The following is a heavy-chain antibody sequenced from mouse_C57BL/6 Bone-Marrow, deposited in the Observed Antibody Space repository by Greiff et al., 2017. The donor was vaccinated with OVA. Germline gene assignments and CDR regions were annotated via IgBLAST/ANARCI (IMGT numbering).Heavy chain of an antibody. D-gene: IGHD1-1*01. CDR2: IRNKANGYTT. V-gene: IGHV7-3*01. CDR3: ARYPATYYFDY. CDR1: GFTFTDYY. Sequence: EVKLQESGGGLVQPGGSLSLSCAASGFTFTDYYMSWVRQPPGKALEWLGFIRNKANGYTTEYSASVKGRFTISRDNSQSILYLQMNALRAEDSATYYCARYPATYYFDYWGQGTTLTVSS. J-gene: IGHJ2*01.